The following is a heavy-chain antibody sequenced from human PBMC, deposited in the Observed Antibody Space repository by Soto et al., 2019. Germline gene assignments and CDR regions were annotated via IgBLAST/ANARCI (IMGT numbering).Heavy chain of an antibody. J-gene: IGHJ6*02. CDR2: IYYSGST. V-gene: IGHV4-30-4*01. D-gene: IGHD2-15*01. Sequence: SETLSLTCTVSGGSISSGDYYWSWIRQPPGKGLEWTGYIYYSGSTYYNPSLKSRVTISVDTSKNQFSLKLSSVTAADTAVYYCARASGAYSGGSYYYYYYYGMDVWGQGTTVTVSS. CDR3: ARASGAYSGGSYYYYYYYGMDV. CDR1: GGSISSGDYY.